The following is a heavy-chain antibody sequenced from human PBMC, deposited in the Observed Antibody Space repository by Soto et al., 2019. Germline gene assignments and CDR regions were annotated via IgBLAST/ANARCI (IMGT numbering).Heavy chain of an antibody. J-gene: IGHJ6*02. CDR3: ARDSTSGPPTFYCYYGMDV. CDR2: TYYRSKWYN. D-gene: IGHD2-2*01. CDR1: GDSVSSNSAA. V-gene: IGHV6-1*01. Sequence: PSQTLSLTCAISGDSVSSNSAAWDWIRQSPSRGLEWLGRTYYRSKWYNDYAVSVKSRITINPDTSKNQFSLQLNSVTPEDTAVYYCARDSTSGPPTFYCYYGMDVWGQGTTVTVSS.